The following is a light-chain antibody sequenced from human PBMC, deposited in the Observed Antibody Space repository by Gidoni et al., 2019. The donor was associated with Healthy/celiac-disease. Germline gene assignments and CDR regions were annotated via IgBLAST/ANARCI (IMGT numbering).Light chain of an antibody. Sequence: QSALTQPASVSGXXXQSITISCTGTSSDVGGYNYVSWYQQHPGKAPKLMIYDVSNRPSGVSNRFSGSKSGNTASLTISGLQAEDEADYYCSSYTSSSYVVFGGGTKLTVL. CDR1: SSDVGGYNY. V-gene: IGLV2-14*01. CDR2: DVS. J-gene: IGLJ2*01. CDR3: SSYTSSSYVV.